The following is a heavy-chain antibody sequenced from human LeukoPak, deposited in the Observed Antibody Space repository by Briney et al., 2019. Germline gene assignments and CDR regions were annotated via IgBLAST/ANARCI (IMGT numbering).Heavy chain of an antibody. CDR2: IGGSGGTT. Sequence: PGGSLRLSCAASRFTFSSYAMSWVRQAPGKGLEWVSAIGGSGGTTYSADSVKGRFTISRDNSKNTLYLQLNSLRAEDTAVYYCAKGAGNFDWSCHDYWGQGTLVTVSS. D-gene: IGHD3-9*01. CDR1: RFTFSSYA. J-gene: IGHJ4*02. CDR3: AKGAGNFDWSCHDY. V-gene: IGHV3-23*01.